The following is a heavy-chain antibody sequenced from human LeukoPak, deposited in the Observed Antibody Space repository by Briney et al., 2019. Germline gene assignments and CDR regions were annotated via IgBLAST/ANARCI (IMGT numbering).Heavy chain of an antibody. CDR3: ARGTTYYYDSSGYYYVRYFDY. CDR2: ICYSGST. V-gene: IGHV4-59*01. J-gene: IGHJ4*02. D-gene: IGHD3-22*01. Sequence: SETLSLTCTVSGGSISSYYWSWIRQPPGKGLEWIGYICYSGSTNYNPSLKSRVTISVDTSKNQFSLKLSSVTAADTAVYYCARGTTYYYDSSGYYYVRYFDYWGQGTLVTVSS. CDR1: GGSISSYY.